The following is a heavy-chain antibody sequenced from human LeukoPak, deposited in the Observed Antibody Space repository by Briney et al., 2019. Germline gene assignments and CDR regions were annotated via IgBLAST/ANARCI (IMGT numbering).Heavy chain of an antibody. CDR1: IGSISSQPDY. D-gene: IGHD3-10*01. V-gene: IGHV4-39*01. CDR2: IHYRGHT. J-gene: IGHJ3*02. CDR3: AKQRAYRGEWAFDI. Sequence: PSGTLYLTCTVSIGSISSQPDYWVWIRQTPGQGLEWIASIHYRGHTFYNPSLKSRITISVDTSKNQMSLWLNSVTAADTAVYYCAKQRAYRGEWAFDIWGQGTMVTVSS.